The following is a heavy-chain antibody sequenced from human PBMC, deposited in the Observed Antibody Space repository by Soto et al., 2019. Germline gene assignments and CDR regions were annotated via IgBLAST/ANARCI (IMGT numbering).Heavy chain of an antibody. J-gene: IGHJ5*02. Sequence: QVQLVQSGAEVKKPGSSVKVSCKASGGTFSSYAISWVRQAPGQGLEWMGGIIPIFGTANYAQKFQGRVTITADESTSTDYMELSSLRSEDTAVYYCARDATELELGLRWFDPWGQGTLVTVSS. CDR2: IIPIFGTA. CDR3: ARDATELELGLRWFDP. CDR1: GGTFSSYA. V-gene: IGHV1-69*01. D-gene: IGHD1-7*01.